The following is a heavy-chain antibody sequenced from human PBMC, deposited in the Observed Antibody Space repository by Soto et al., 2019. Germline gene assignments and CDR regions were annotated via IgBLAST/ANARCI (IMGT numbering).Heavy chain of an antibody. CDR2: IIPIFGTA. D-gene: IGHD1-1*01. CDR3: ARTRPDEDWKEGPYYFDY. CDR1: GGTFSSYA. Sequence: QVQLGQSGAEVKKPGSSVKVSCKASGGTFSSYAISWVRQAPGQGLEWMGGIIPIFGTATYAQKFQGRVTITADESTSTAYMEQSSLRSEDTAVYYCARTRPDEDWKEGPYYFDYWGQGTLVTVSS. V-gene: IGHV1-69*01. J-gene: IGHJ4*02.